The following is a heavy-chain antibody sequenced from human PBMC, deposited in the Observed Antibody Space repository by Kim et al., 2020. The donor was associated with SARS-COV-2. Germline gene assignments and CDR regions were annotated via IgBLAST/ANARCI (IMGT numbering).Heavy chain of an antibody. CDR3: AKDASSSSWYYGYGMDV. Sequence: GGSLRLSCAASGFTFDDYAMHWVRQAPGKGLEWVSGISWNSGSIGYADSVKGRFTISRDNAKNSLYLQMNSLRAEDTALYYCAKDASSSSWYYGYGMDVWGQGTTVTVSS. V-gene: IGHV3-9*01. J-gene: IGHJ6*02. D-gene: IGHD6-13*01. CDR1: GFTFDDYA. CDR2: ISWNSGSI.